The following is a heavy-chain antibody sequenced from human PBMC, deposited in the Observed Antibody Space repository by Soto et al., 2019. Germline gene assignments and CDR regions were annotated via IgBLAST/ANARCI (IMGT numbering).Heavy chain of an antibody. CDR1: GYTFTSYD. V-gene: IGHV1-8*01. CDR3: ARVGGPGYGLNHYGMDV. J-gene: IGHJ6*02. Sequence: ASVKVSCKASGYTFTSYDINWVRQATGQGLEWMGWMNPNSGNTGYAQKFQGRVTMTRNTYISTAYMELSSLRSEDTAVYYCARVGGPGYGLNHYGMDVWGQGTTVTVSS. CDR2: MNPNSGNT. D-gene: IGHD5-12*01.